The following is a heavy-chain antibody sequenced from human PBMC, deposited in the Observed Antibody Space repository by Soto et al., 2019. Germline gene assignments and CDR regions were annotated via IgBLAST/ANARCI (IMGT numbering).Heavy chain of an antibody. CDR1: CGAVSSYDYY. CDR3: ARLFGCSGGSCYDY. CDR2: IYYSGST. Sequence: SETLSLTCTVSCGAVSSYDYYWTWIRQPPGKGLEWIGYIYYSGSTSQNPSLKSRLTMSIDTSKNQFSLRLTSVTAADTAVYYCARLFGCSGGSCYDYWGRGALVTVSS. V-gene: IGHV4-30-4*08. J-gene: IGHJ4*02. D-gene: IGHD2-15*01.